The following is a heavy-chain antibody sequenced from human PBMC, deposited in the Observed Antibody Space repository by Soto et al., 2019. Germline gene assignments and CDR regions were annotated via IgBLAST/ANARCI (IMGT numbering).Heavy chain of an antibody. CDR1: GFTFRSHG. D-gene: IGHD4-17*01. CDR3: AREGNGGEAFFDC. CDR2: IWYDGSHE. V-gene: IGHV3-33*01. Sequence: QVKLVESGGGVVQPGRPLRLSCAASGFTFRSHGMHWVRQAPGKGLVWVAVIWYDGSHEYYGESVKGRLTITRDNSKKTLSLQMNSLRSEETAIQYCAREGNGGEAFFDCGGQGTLVTGSS. J-gene: IGHJ4*02.